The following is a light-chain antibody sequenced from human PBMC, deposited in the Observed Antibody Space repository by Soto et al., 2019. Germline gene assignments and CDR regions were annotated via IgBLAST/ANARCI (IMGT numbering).Light chain of an antibody. CDR1: SSDVGGYNY. J-gene: IGLJ3*02. Sequence: QSALTQPRSVSGSPGQSVTISCTGTSSDVGGYNYVSWYQQHPGKAPKLMIYDVSKRPSGVPDRFSGSKSGNTASLTISGRQAEDEADYYCCSYAGSYTSWVFGGGTQLTVL. V-gene: IGLV2-11*01. CDR2: DVS. CDR3: CSYAGSYTSWV.